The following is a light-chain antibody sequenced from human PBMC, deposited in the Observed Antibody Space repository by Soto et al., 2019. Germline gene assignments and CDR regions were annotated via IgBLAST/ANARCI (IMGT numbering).Light chain of an antibody. Sequence: QLVLTQSPSASASLGASVKLTCILSSGHSSYAIAWHQQQPEKGPRYLMKLNSDGSHSKGDGIPDRFSGSSSGAERYLTISSLQSEDEADYYCQTWGTGIRVFGGGTKLTVL. CDR1: SGHSSYA. CDR3: QTWGTGIRV. V-gene: IGLV4-69*01. CDR2: LNSDGSH. J-gene: IGLJ2*01.